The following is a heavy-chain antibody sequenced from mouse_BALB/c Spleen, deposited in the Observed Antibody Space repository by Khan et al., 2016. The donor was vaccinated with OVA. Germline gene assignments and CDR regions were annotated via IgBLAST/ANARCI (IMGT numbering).Heavy chain of an antibody. D-gene: IGHD2-10*02. CDR1: GYTFTNYR. CDR3: AREPSYWYFDA. J-gene: IGHJ1*01. CDR2: INTYTGEP. V-gene: IGHV9-1*02. Sequence: QIQLVQSGPELKKPGETVKISCKASGYTFTNYRMNWMKQAPEKGLKWMGWINTYTGEPTYGDDFKGRFAFSLETSARTAYLQINNLKNEDMATXFCAREPSYWYFDAWGAGTTVTVSS.